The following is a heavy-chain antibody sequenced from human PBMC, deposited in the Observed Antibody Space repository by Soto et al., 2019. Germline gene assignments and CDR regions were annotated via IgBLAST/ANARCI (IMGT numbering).Heavy chain of an antibody. CDR2: IWYDGSNK. CDR1: GFTFSSYG. Sequence: GGSLRLSCAASGFTFSSYGMHWVRPAPGKGLEWVAVIWYDGSNKYYADSVKGRFTISRDNSKNTLYLQMNSLRAEDTAVYYCARVFSGINEGKSYYYGMDVWGQGTTVTVSS. CDR3: ARVFSGINEGKSYYYGMDV. D-gene: IGHD6-19*01. V-gene: IGHV3-33*01. J-gene: IGHJ6*02.